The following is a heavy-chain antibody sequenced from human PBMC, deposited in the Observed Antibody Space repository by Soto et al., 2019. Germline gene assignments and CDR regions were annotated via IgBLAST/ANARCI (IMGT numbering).Heavy chain of an antibody. Sequence: SETLSLTCAVYGGSFSGYYWSWIRQPPGKGLEWIGEINHSGSTNYNPSLKSRVTISVDTSKNQFSLKLSSVTAADTAVYYCARGMYSSSWYTYYYGMDVWGQGTTVTVSS. V-gene: IGHV4-34*01. D-gene: IGHD6-13*01. J-gene: IGHJ6*02. CDR1: GGSFSGYY. CDR3: ARGMYSSSWYTYYYGMDV. CDR2: INHSGST.